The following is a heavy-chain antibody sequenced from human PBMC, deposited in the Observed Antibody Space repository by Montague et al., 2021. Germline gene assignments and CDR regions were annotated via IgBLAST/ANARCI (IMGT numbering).Heavy chain of an antibody. V-gene: IGHV4-61*01. CDR1: GDSVRCGSYH. J-gene: IGHJ1*01. D-gene: IGHD2-21*01. CDR3: AAFDYGGGGCGF. Sequence: SETLSLTCSVSGDSVRCGSYHWGWIRQSPGKGLEWIGYICNGGSATYKTSLGSRVTMSLDTSRNQFSLNLRSATAADTAVYYCAAFDYGGGGCGFWGQGTLVTVSS. CDR2: ICNGGSA.